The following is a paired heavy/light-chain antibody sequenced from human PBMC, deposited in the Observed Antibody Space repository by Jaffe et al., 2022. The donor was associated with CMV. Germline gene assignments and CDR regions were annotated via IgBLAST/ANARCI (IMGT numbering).Heavy chain of an antibody. V-gene: IGHV3-11*01. J-gene: IGHJ4*02. Sequence: QVQLVESGGDMVRPGGSLRLSCATSGFSFGDYYMTWIRQAPGKGLEWISYISSRGSVIKYADSVKGRFTISRDNAKNSLYLQMNSLRAEDMAVYYCARGDVVEVAGALDYWGQGTLVTVSS. CDR1: GFSFGDYY. CDR2: ISSRGSVI. D-gene: IGHD2-15*01. CDR3: ARGDVVEVAGALDY.
Light chain of an antibody. Sequence: DIEMTQSPSSVSASVGDRVTITCRASQDIGTWLAWFQQKPGTAPKLLIYGASSLQGGAPSRFSGSGSGTDFTLTISSLQPEDSATYYCQQGKSLPPAFGGGTKVEIK. V-gene: IGKV1-12*01. CDR2: GAS. CDR3: QQGKSLPPA. J-gene: IGKJ4*01. CDR1: QDIGTW.